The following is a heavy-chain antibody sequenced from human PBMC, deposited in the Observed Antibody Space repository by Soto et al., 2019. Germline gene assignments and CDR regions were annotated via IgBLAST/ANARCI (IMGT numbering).Heavy chain of an antibody. CDR2: IIGSGGST. J-gene: IGHJ4*02. V-gene: IGHV3-23*01. D-gene: IGHD2-15*01. Sequence: GGSLRLSCAASGFTFSSHAMSWVRQAPGKGLEWVSGIIGSGGSTYYADSVRGRFTLSRDNSKNTLYLQMNSLRADDTAVYYCAKADGGNTKNPFDYWGQGTLVTVSS. CDR3: AKADGGNTKNPFDY. CDR1: GFTFSSHA.